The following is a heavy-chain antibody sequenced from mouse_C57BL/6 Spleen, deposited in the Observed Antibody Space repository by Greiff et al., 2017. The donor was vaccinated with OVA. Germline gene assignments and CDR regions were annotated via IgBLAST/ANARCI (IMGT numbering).Heavy chain of an antibody. CDR3: AREGLFPFAY. V-gene: IGHV14-2*01. CDR1: GFNIKDYY. Sequence: EVQGVESGAELVKPGASVKLSCTASGFNIKDYYMHWVKQTTEQGLEWIGRIDPEDGETKYAPKFQGKATITADTSSNTAYLQSSSLTSEDTAVYYCAREGLFPFAYWGQGTLVTVSA. CDR2: IDPEDGET. J-gene: IGHJ3*01. D-gene: IGHD1-1*01.